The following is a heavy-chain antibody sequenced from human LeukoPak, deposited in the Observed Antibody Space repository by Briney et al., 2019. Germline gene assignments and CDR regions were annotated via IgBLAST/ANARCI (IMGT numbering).Heavy chain of an antibody. V-gene: IGHV3-23*01. CDR3: AKDHLPGIVVADRDY. J-gene: IGHJ4*02. Sequence: GGSLRLSCAASGFTFSRYGMSWVRQAPGQGLEWVPAISGSGGSTYYADSVKGRFTISRDNSKNTLYLQINSLRAEDTAVYYCAKDHLPGIVVADRDYWGQGTLVTVSS. CDR2: ISGSGGST. D-gene: IGHD6-19*01. CDR1: GFTFSRYG.